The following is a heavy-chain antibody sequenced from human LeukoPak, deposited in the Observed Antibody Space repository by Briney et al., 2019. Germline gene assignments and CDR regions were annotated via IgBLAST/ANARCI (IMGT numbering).Heavy chain of an antibody. CDR3: AKNYYDSSGYGFDF. D-gene: IGHD3-22*01. CDR1: GFTFTNYA. J-gene: IGHJ4*02. Sequence: GGSLRLSCAASGFTFTNYAMSWVRQAPGKGLEWVSAFRGSGGSTYYADSVKGRFTISRDNSKNTLYLQMSSLRAEDTAVYYCAKNYYDSSGYGFDFWGQGTLVTVSS. V-gene: IGHV3-23*01. CDR2: FRGSGGST.